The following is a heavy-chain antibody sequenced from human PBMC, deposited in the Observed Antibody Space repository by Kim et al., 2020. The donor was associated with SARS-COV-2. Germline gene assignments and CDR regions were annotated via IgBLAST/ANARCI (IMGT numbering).Heavy chain of an antibody. CDR2: IRSKAYGGTT. CDR1: GFTFGDYA. CDR3: TRVYGEVDAFEI. J-gene: IGHJ3*02. Sequence: GGSLRLSCTASGFTFGDYAMSWVRQAPGKGLEWVGFIRSKAYGGTTEYAASVKGRFTISRDDSKSIAYLQMNSLKTEDTAVYYCTRVYGEVDAFEIWGGGTMLTVSS. V-gene: IGHV3-49*04. D-gene: IGHD3-10*01.